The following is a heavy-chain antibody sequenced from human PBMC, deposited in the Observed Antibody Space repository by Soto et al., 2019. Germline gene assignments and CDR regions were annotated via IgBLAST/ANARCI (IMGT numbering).Heavy chain of an antibody. CDR1: GFTFSSYA. CDR2: ISGSGGST. CDR3: AKDRSYDFWIYDY. J-gene: IGHJ4*02. Sequence: EVQLLESGGGLVQPGGSLRLSCAASGFTFSSYAMSWVRQAPGKGLEWVSAISGSGGSTYYADSVKGRFTISRDNSNNTLYLQMNSLRAEDTAVYYCAKDRSYDFWIYDYWGQGTLVTVSS. V-gene: IGHV3-23*01. D-gene: IGHD3-3*01.